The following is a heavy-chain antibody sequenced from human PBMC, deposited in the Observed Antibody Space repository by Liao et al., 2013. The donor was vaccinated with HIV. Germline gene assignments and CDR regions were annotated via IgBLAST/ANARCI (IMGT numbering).Heavy chain of an antibody. CDR3: ARDLRVYCGGDCYGGYYYYMDV. CDR2: IDTRGRP. J-gene: IGHJ6*03. D-gene: IGHD2-21*01. Sequence: QVQLQESGPGLVKPSETLSLTCSVSGGSISSYSWSWIRQSAGKGLEWIGRIDTRGRPTHNPSLKSRVTMSEDTSKNQVSLKLRSVTAADTAVYYCARDLRVYCGGDCYGGYYYYMDVWGKGTTVTVSS. CDR1: GGSISSYS. V-gene: IGHV4-4*07.